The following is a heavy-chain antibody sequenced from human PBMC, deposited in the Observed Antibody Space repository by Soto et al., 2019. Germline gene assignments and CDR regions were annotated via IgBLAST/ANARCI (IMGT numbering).Heavy chain of an antibody. D-gene: IGHD6-19*01. CDR1: GFIFSTYG. CDR3: ARDRTGYSSGWQLY. V-gene: IGHV3-23*01. J-gene: IGHJ4*02. Sequence: EVQLLESGGGLVQPGGSLRLSCAASGFIFSTYGMSWVRQAPGKGLDWVSGIRGSGGKTYYADSVKGRFTISRDNSKSTLYLQMNSLRAEDTALYYCARDRTGYSSGWQLYWGQGTLVTVSS. CDR2: IRGSGGKT.